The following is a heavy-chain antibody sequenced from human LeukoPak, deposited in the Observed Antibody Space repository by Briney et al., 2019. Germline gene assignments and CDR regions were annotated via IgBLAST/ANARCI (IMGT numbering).Heavy chain of an antibody. J-gene: IGHJ4*02. Sequence: GGSLRLSCAASGFTFSSCSMNWVRQAPGKGLEWVSSISSSSSYIYYADSVKGRFTISGDNAKNSLYLQMNSLRAEDTAVYYCARDGYSSGWYPGWIDYWGQGTLVTVSS. CDR3: ARDGYSSGWYPGWIDY. CDR2: ISSSSSYI. V-gene: IGHV3-21*01. CDR1: GFTFSSCS. D-gene: IGHD6-19*01.